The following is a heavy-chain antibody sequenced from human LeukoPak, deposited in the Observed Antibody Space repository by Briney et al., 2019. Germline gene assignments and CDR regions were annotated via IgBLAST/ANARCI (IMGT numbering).Heavy chain of an antibody. V-gene: IGHV5-51*01. Sequence: GESLKISCKGSGYSFTSYWIGWVRQLPGKGLEWMGIIYPGDSDTRYSPSFQGQVTISADKSISTAYLQWSSLKASDTAMYYCARSYSGYDYPSPHDYYDSSGYYSPHYFDYWGQGTLVTVSS. CDR1: GYSFTSYW. CDR2: IYPGDSDT. CDR3: ARSYSGYDYPSPHDYYDSSGYYSPHYFDY. J-gene: IGHJ4*02. D-gene: IGHD3-22*01.